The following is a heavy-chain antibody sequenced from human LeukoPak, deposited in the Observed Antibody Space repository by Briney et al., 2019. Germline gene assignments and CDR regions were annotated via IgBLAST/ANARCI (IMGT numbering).Heavy chain of an antibody. D-gene: IGHD1-26*01. J-gene: IGHJ4*02. V-gene: IGHV3-11*06. CDR2: ITSSSTYT. CDR3: ARMGYSGTYYLYAY. CDR1: GFTFSDYY. Sequence: GGSLRLSCAVSGFTFSDYYMSWIRQAPGKGLEWVSYITSSSTYTNYADSVKGRFTISRDSAKNSLYLQMNSLRAEDTAVYYCARMGYSGTYYLYAYWGQGTLVTVSS.